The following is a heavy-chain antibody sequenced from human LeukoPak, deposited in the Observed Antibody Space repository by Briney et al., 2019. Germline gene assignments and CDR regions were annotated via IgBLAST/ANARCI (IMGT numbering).Heavy chain of an antibody. D-gene: IGHD6-13*01. J-gene: IGHJ3*02. Sequence: GGSLRLSCAASGFTVRSNYMSWVRQAPGKGLEWVSIIYGGGSVFYADFVKGRFTIPRDNSKNTLYLQMNSLRGEDTAVYYCAREASSWYEGAQDIWGQGTMVTVSS. V-gene: IGHV3-53*01. CDR1: GFTVRSNY. CDR3: AREASSWYEGAQDI. CDR2: IYGGGSV.